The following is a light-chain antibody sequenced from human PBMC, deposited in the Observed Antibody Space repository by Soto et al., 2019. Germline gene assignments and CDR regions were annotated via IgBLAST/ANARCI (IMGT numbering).Light chain of an antibody. CDR1: SSQIGSNT. Sequence: QSVLTPPPPTSGAPRQRGTISFFWSSSQIGSNTVNWYQQLPGTAPKLLIYSNNRRPSGVPDRFSGSKSGTSASLAISGLQSEDEADYYCAAWDDSLNGLYAFGTGTKVTVL. V-gene: IGLV1-44*01. CDR3: AAWDDSLNGLYA. J-gene: IGLJ1*01. CDR2: SNN.